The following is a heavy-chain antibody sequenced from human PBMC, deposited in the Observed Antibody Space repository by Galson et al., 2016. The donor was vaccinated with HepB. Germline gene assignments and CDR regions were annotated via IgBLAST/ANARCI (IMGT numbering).Heavy chain of an antibody. J-gene: IGHJ4*02. CDR1: GFTFEKYG. CDR3: AKEYSSFFDS. D-gene: IGHD6-19*01. V-gene: IGHV3-33*06. CDR2: VWFDETTK. Sequence: SLRLSCAVSGFTFEKYGVHWVRQAPGKGLDWVAVVWFDETTKYYADSVKGRFTISRDNSKNTVYLHMNSLRAEDTAVYFCAKEYSSFFDSWGQGTLVTVSS.